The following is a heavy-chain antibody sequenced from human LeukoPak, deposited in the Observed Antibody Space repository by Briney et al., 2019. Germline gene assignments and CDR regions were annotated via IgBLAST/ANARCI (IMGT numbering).Heavy chain of an antibody. CDR2: ISAYNGNT. CDR1: GYTFTSYG. D-gene: IGHD5-18*01. J-gene: IGHJ6*02. Sequence: ASVKVSCKASGYTFTSYGISWVRQAPGQGLEWMGWISAYNGNTNYAQKFQGRVTMTRDTSISTAYMELSRLRSDDTAVYYCARDAAGVIQLWLYLANDYYYGMDVWGQGTTVTVSS. V-gene: IGHV1-18*01. CDR3: ARDAAGVIQLWLYLANDYYYGMDV.